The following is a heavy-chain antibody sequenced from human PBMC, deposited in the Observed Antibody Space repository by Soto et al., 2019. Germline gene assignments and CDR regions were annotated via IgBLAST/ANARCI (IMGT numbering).Heavy chain of an antibody. CDR3: ARPQYCSGGSCYGLYDY. Sequence: QVQLVQSGAEVKKPGASVKVSCKASGYTFASYDINWVRQATGQGLEWMGWMNPHSGNTGYAQKFQGRVTMTRDTSISTAYMELSSLRSEDTAVYYCARPQYCSGGSCYGLYDYWGQGTLVTVSS. CDR2: MNPHSGNT. CDR1: GYTFASYD. V-gene: IGHV1-8*01. J-gene: IGHJ4*02. D-gene: IGHD2-15*01.